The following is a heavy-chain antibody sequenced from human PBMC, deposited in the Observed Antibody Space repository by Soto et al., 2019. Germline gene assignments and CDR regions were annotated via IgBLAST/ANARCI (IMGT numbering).Heavy chain of an antibody. CDR1: GYTFSNYY. D-gene: IGHD1-26*01. CDR3: MREVTTGLGAGEY. V-gene: IGHV1-46*01. Sequence: QVRLVQSGAEVKKPGASVKISCKASGYTFSNYYMHWVRQAPGQGLEWMGIINPSGDSSSYAEKFQGRLTMTRDTSTTTLYMELSSLTFEDTAVYYCMREVTTGLGAGEYWGQGTLVTVSS. CDR2: INPSGDSS. J-gene: IGHJ4*02.